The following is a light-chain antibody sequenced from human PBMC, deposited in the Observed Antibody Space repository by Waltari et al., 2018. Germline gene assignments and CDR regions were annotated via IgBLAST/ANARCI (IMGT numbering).Light chain of an antibody. CDR3: QSWDSTTVV. Sequence: SYELTQSPSVSVSPGQTATITRSGDTLGDKYVCWYQQKPGQSPVMVIYQDTKRPSGIPDRFSGSNSGNTATLTISGTQALDEADYYCQSWDSTTVVFGGGTKLTVL. CDR2: QDT. V-gene: IGLV3-1*01. J-gene: IGLJ2*01. CDR1: TLGDKY.